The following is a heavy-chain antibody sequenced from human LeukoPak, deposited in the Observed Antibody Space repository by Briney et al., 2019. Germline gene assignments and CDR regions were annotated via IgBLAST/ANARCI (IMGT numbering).Heavy chain of an antibody. V-gene: IGHV4-59*01. J-gene: IGHJ5*02. Sequence: SETLSLTCTVSGDSITTYYWSWIRQPPGTGLEWIGYINYIGSTNYNPSLKNRVSISADISKTQFTLRLRSVTAADTAVYFCARGVTAAASSWGQGTLVTVSS. D-gene: IGHD6-13*01. CDR1: GDSITTYY. CDR3: ARGVTAAASS. CDR2: INYIGST.